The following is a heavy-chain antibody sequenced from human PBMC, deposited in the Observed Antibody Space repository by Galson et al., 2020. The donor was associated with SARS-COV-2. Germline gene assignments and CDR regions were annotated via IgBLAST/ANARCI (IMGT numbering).Heavy chain of an antibody. CDR3: AKVGSDQWLAPFDQ. V-gene: IGHV3-11*04. CDR1: GFSISDYY. J-gene: IGHJ4*02. CDR2: LTSSGYSK. Sequence: GESLKISCEASGFSISDYYMTWIRQAPGKGLECVSYLTSSGYSKYYADSVKGRFSISRDTAKNSLYLQMNTLTAEDTAVYYCAKVGSDQWLAPFDQWGQGVHVTVSS. D-gene: IGHD6-19*01.